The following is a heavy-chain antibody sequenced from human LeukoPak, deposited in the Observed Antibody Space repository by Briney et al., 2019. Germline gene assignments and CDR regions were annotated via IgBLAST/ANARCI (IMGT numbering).Heavy chain of an antibody. CDR3: AKPIVVVPAANWFDP. CDR2: ISGSGGST. D-gene: IGHD2-2*01. Sequence: PGGSLRLSCAASGFTFSSYAMSWVRQAPGKGLEWVSAISGSGGSTYYADSVKGRFTISRDNSKNTLYLQMNSLRAEDTAVYYCAKPIVVVPAANWFDPWGQGTLVTVSS. V-gene: IGHV3-23*01. CDR1: GFTFSSYA. J-gene: IGHJ5*02.